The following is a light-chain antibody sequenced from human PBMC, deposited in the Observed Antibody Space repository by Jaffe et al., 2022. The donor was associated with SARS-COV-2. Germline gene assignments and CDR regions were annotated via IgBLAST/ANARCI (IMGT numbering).Light chain of an antibody. V-gene: IGKV3-15*01. J-gene: IGKJ2*01. CDR3: QQYNNWPLYT. CDR1: QSVSNN. CDR2: GAS. Sequence: EIVMTQSPATLSVSPGERATLSCRASQSVSNNLAWYQQKPGQGPRLLIYGASTRATGIPARFSGSGSGTQFTLTISSLQSEDFAVYYCQQYNNWPLYTFGQGTKLDIK.